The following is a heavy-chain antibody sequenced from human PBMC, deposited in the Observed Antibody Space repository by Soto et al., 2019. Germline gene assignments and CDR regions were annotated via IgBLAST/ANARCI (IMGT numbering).Heavy chain of an antibody. CDR2: ISGSGGTT. J-gene: IGHJ5*02. V-gene: IGHV3-23*01. D-gene: IGHD6-19*01. Sequence: GGSLRLSCAASGFTFSSYAMTWVRQAPGKGLEWVSAISGSGGTTYYGDSVKGRFTISRDNSKNTLYLQMNTLRAEDTAVYYCARNSSGRSNWFDPWGQGTLVTSPQ. CDR3: ARNSSGRSNWFDP. CDR1: GFTFSSYA.